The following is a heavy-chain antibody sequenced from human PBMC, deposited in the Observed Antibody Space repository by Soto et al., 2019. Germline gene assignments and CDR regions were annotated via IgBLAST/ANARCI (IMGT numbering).Heavy chain of an antibody. Sequence: GGSLRLSCTTSGFSFGAYAVSWFRQAPGKGLEWVGFSRSRAYGGTTEYAASVRGRFSISRDASTSIAYLQMNSLKTEDTALYFCGRGQAGLETAPYYFDYWGQGTPVTVSS. J-gene: IGHJ4*02. V-gene: IGHV3-49*03. CDR1: GFSFGAYA. CDR2: SRSRAYGGTT. CDR3: GRGQAGLETAPYYFDY. D-gene: IGHD1-1*01.